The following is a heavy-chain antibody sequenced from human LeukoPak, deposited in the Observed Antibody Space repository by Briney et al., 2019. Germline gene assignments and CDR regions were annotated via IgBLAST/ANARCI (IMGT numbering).Heavy chain of an antibody. CDR2: ISYDGSNK. Sequence: PGGSLRLSCAASGFTFSSYAMHWVRQAPGKGLEWVAVISYDGSNKYYADSVKGRFTISRDNSKNTLYLQMNSLRAEDTAVYYCAKDIAVDMGTNPSRINGYFDYWGQGTLVTVSS. J-gene: IGHJ4*02. D-gene: IGHD6-19*01. CDR1: GFTFSSYA. CDR3: AKDIAVDMGTNPSRINGYFDY. V-gene: IGHV3-30-3*01.